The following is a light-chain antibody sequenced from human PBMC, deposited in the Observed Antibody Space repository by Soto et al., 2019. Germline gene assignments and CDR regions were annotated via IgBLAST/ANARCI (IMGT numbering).Light chain of an antibody. CDR1: SSDVGNYNY. V-gene: IGLV2-8*01. CDR2: EVN. CDR3: SSCTGSNNFV. J-gene: IGLJ1*01. Sequence: QSVLTQPPSASGSPGQSVTISCTRTSSDVGNYNYVSWYQQHPGKAPKLMIYEVNKRPSGVPDRFSGSKSGNTASLTVSGLQAEDEADYYCSSCTGSNNFVFGTGTKLTVL.